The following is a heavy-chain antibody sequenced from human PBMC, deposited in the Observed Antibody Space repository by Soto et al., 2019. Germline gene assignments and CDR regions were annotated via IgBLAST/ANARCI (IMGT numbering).Heavy chain of an antibody. CDR2: IKQDGSEK. J-gene: IGHJ4*02. D-gene: IGHD3-22*01. V-gene: IGHV3-7*05. CDR1: GFTFSSYW. Sequence: LRLSCAASGFTFSSYWMSWVRQAPGKGLEWVANIKQDGSEKYYVDSVKGRFTISRDNAKNSLYLQMNSLRADDTAVYYCASQRGALYYYGSSGYSLDFWGQGTLVTVSS. CDR3: ASQRGALYYYGSSGYSLDF.